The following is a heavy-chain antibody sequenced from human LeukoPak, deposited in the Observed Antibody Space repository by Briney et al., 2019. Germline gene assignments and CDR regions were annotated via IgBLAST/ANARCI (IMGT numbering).Heavy chain of an antibody. CDR3: AELGITMIGGV. Sequence: GGTLRPSCAASGFTFSSYGMSWVRQAPGKGLEWVSAISGSGGSTYYADSVKGRFTISRDNSKNTLYLQMNSLRAEDTAVYYCAELGITMIGGVWGKGTTVTISS. D-gene: IGHD3-10*02. V-gene: IGHV3-23*01. J-gene: IGHJ6*04. CDR1: GFTFSSYG. CDR2: ISGSGGST.